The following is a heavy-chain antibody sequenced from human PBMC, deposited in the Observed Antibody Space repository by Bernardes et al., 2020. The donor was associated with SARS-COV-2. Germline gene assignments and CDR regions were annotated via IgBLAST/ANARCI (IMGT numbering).Heavy chain of an antibody. Sequence: GGSLRLSCAASGFTFSNYGMSWVRQAPGRGLDWVSSISRDGGTTYYADSVQGRFTFSRDNSKNTLYLQMNSLRAEDTGVYYCAKGEGSPHYIDYWGQGTLVTVSS. V-gene: IGHV3-23*01. CDR2: ISRDGGTT. J-gene: IGHJ4*02. CDR1: GFTFSNYG. CDR3: AKGEGSPHYIDY. D-gene: IGHD2-15*01.